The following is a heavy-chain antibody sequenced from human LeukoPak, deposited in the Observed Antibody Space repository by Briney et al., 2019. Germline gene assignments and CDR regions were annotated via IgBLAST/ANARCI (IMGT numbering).Heavy chain of an antibody. CDR1: GFTFSSYA. J-gene: IGHJ4*02. CDR3: AKAIDYDILTGYYNAGWAFDY. CDR2: FSGSGGNT. V-gene: IGHV3-23*01. Sequence: PGGSLRLSCAASGFTFSSYAMSWVRQAPGKGLEWVSTFSGSGGNTYYADSVKGRFTISRDNSKNTLYLQMNSLRAEDTAVYYCAKAIDYDILTGYYNAGWAFDYWGQGTLVTVSS. D-gene: IGHD3-9*01.